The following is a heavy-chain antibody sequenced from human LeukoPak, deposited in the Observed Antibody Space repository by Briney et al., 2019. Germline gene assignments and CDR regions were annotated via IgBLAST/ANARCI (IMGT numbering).Heavy chain of an antibody. CDR1: GGSISSYY. V-gene: IGHV4-59*01. D-gene: IGHD6-19*01. CDR2: IYYSGST. Sequence: SETLSLTCTVSGGSISSYYWSWIRQPPGKGLEWIGYIYYSGSTNYNPSLKSRVTISVDTSKNQFSLKLSSVTAADTAVYYCASLHSSGSDYWGQGTLVTVSS. CDR3: ASLHSSGSDY. J-gene: IGHJ4*02.